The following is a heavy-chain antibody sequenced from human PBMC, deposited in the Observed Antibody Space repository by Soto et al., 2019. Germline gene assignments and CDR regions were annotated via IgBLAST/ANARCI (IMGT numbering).Heavy chain of an antibody. CDR2: IYYSGST. V-gene: IGHV4-30-4*01. CDR1: GGSISSGDYY. J-gene: IGHJ5*02. CDR3: ARVRDYDFWSGYYSQNWFDP. Sequence: KTSETLSLTCTVSGGSISSGDYYWSWIRQPPGKGLEWIGYIYYSGSTYYNPSLKSRVTISVDTSKNQFSLKLSSVTAADTAVYYCARVRDYDFWSGYYSQNWFDPWGQGTLVTVSS. D-gene: IGHD3-3*01.